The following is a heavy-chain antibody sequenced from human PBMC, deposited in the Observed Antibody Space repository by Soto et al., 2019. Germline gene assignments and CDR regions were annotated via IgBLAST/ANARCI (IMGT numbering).Heavy chain of an antibody. Sequence: QVQLMESGGGLVKPGGSLRLSCAASGFRFSDFYMTWIRQAPGKGLEWVSHIGTSGSNTNYADAVKGRFTVSRDNGNNALYLEMNDLRVEDTAVYFCARDRDTYGHGFFDYWGQGTLVTVSS. J-gene: IGHJ4*02. D-gene: IGHD5-18*01. V-gene: IGHV3-11*05. CDR2: IGTSGSNT. CDR3: ARDRDTYGHGFFDY. CDR1: GFRFSDFY.